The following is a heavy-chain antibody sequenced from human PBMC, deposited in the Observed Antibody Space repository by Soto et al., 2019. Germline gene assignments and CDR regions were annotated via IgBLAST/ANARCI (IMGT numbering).Heavy chain of an antibody. CDR3: ARGLGPPRITIFGVVISRYYYGMDV. CDR1: GGSFSGYY. CDR2: INHSGST. J-gene: IGHJ6*02. D-gene: IGHD3-3*01. V-gene: IGHV4-34*01. Sequence: ASETLSLTCAVYGGSFSGYYWSWIRQPPGKGLEWIGEINHSGSTNYNPSLKSRVTISVDTSKNQFSLKLSSVTAADTAVYYCARGLGPPRITIFGVVISRYYYGMDVWGQGTTVTVS.